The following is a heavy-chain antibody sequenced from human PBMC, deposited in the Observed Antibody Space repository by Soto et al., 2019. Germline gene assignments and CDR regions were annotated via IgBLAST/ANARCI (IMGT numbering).Heavy chain of an antibody. J-gene: IGHJ4*02. Sequence: PSETLSLTCTVPAGSISSSSYYWGWIRQPPGKGLEWIGSIYYSGSTYYNPSLKSRVTISVDTSKNQFSLKLSSVTAADTAVYYCARQAGYCTNGVCPQAHFDYWGQGTLVTVSS. V-gene: IGHV4-39*01. CDR2: IYYSGST. CDR3: ARQAGYCTNGVCPQAHFDY. CDR1: AGSISSSSYY. D-gene: IGHD2-8*01.